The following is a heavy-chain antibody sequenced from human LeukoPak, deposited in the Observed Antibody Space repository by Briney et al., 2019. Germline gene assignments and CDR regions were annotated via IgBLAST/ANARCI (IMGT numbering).Heavy chain of an antibody. CDR3: ASDLSAGF. CDR2: ISNDGSSK. V-gene: IGHV3-30*01. CDR1: DFTFSTSA. Sequence: GRSLRLSCAASDFTFSTSAMHWVRQAPGKGLEWVAVISNDGSSKYYADSVKGRFTISRDDSKNTLYLQMNSLRAEDTAVYYCASDLSAGFWGQGTLVAVSS. J-gene: IGHJ4*02.